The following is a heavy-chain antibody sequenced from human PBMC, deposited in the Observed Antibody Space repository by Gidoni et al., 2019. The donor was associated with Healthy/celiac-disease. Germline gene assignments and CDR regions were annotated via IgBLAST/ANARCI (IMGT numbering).Heavy chain of an antibody. V-gene: IGHV3-64D*06. J-gene: IGHJ4*02. CDR2: ISSNGGST. CDR1: GFTFSSYA. D-gene: IGHD2-15*01. Sequence: EVQLVESGGGLVQPGGSLRLSCSASGFTFSSYAMHWVRQAPGKGLEYVSAISSNGGSTYYADSVKGRFTISRDNSKNTLYLQMSSLRAEDTAVYYCVKSGRGLGCSGGSCYFDYWGQGTLVTVSS. CDR3: VKSGRGLGCSGGSCYFDY.